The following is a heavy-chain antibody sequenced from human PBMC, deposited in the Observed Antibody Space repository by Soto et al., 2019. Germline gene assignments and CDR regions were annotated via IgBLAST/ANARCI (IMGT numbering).Heavy chain of an antibody. D-gene: IGHD3-3*01. CDR2: MNPNSGNT. CDR3: ARGPSYYDFWSGLVGYYYYYYMDV. V-gene: IGHV1-8*02. Sequence: GASVKVSCKASGYTFTGYYMHWVRQATGQGLEWMGWMNPNSGNTGYAQKFQGRVTMTRNTSISTAYMELCSLRSEDTAVYYCARGPSYYDFWSGLVGYYYYYYMDVWGKGTTVTVSS. J-gene: IGHJ6*03. CDR1: GYTFTGYY.